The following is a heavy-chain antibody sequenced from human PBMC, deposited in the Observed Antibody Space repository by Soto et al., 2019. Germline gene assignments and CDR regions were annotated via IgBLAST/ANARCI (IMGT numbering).Heavy chain of an antibody. V-gene: IGHV2-5*02. CDR2: IYWDDDK. CDR1: GFSLRTSGVG. Sequence: QITLKESGPTLVKPTQTLTLTCTFSGFSLRTSGVGVGWIRQPPGKALEWLALIYWDDDKRYSPSLKSRLTITKDTSKNQVVLTMTNMDPVDTATYYCAHRQGYNWNDVGFDPWGQGTLVTVSS. D-gene: IGHD1-1*01. CDR3: AHRQGYNWNDVGFDP. J-gene: IGHJ5*02.